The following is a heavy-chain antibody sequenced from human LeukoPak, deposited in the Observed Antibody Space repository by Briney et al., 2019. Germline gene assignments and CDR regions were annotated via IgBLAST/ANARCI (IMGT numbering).Heavy chain of an antibody. Sequence: SVKVSCKASGGTFSSYAISWVRQAPGQGLEWMGRIIPILDIANYAQKFQGRVTITTDESTSTAYMELSSLRSEDTAVYYCARDVAYCSSTSCHYYFDYWGQGTLVTVSS. CDR2: IIPILDIA. J-gene: IGHJ4*02. V-gene: IGHV1-69*04. D-gene: IGHD2-2*01. CDR3: ARDVAYCSSTSCHYYFDY. CDR1: GGTFSSYA.